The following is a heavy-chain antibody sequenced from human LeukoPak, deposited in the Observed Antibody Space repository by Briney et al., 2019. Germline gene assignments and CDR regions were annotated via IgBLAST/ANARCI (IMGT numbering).Heavy chain of an antibody. CDR1: GGSISSYY. CDR2: IYYSGST. D-gene: IGHD4-17*01. Sequence: SETLSLTCTVSGGSISSYYWSWIRQPPGKGLEWIGYIYYSGSTNYNPSLKSRVTISVDTSKNQFSLKLSSETAADTAVYYCAREHYGDYPEGAFDIWGQGTMVTVSS. CDR3: AREHYGDYPEGAFDI. J-gene: IGHJ3*02. V-gene: IGHV4-59*12.